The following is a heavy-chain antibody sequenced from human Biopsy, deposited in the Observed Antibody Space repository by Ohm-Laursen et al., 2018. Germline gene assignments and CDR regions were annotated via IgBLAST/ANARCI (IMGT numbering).Heavy chain of an antibody. Sequence: ESSVKVSCKTSGYTFTSYDITWVRQASGQGPEWIGRLNPVSGNSNFGQKFRGRVTVTSDTSISTAYMELSGLTSDDTATYYCGRAVRNQLLTDPWGQGTLVTVTS. J-gene: IGHJ5*02. CDR1: GYTFTSYD. CDR2: LNPVSGNS. CDR3: GRAVRNQLLTDP. D-gene: IGHD1-7*01. V-gene: IGHV1-8*01.